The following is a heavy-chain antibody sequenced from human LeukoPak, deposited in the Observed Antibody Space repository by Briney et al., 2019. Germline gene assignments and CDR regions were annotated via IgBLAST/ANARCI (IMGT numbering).Heavy chain of an antibody. D-gene: IGHD3-22*01. J-gene: IGHJ1*01. V-gene: IGHV3-74*01. CDR2: IKSDGST. CDR1: GFTFSSYW. Sequence: PGGSLRLSCAASGFTFSSYWMHWVRQAPGKGLVWCSRIKSDGSTNYADSVKGRFTISRDNAKNTVSLQMNSLRAEDTGVYYCARAPSEIGGYYPEYFRHWGQGTLVTVSS. CDR3: ARAPSEIGGYYPEYFRH.